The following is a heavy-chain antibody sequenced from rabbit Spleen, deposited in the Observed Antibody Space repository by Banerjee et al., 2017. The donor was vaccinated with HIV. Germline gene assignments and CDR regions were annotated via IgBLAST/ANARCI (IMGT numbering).Heavy chain of an antibody. CDR1: GFSFSDSYY. Sequence: QEQVVESGGGLVQPEGSLTLTCTASGFSFSDSYYMCWVRQAPGKGLEWIGCIYTGSDITYYASWAKGRFTCSKTSSTTVTLQMTSLTAADTATYFCARVSETSGWGEDLWGQGTLVTVS. CDR3: ARVSETSGWGEDL. D-gene: IGHD4-1*01. CDR2: IYTGSDIT. J-gene: IGHJ4*01. V-gene: IGHV1S45*01.